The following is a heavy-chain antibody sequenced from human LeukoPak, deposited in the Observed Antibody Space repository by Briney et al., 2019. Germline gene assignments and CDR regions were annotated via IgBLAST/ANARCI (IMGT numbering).Heavy chain of an antibody. CDR1: GYTFTSYG. D-gene: IGHD6-13*01. J-gene: IGHJ4*02. CDR2: ISAYNGNT. CDR3: ARGIFPIAAAHSTGDRSFDY. V-gene: IGHV1-18*01. Sequence: ASVKVSCKASGYTFTSYGISWVRQAPGQGLEWMGWISAYNGNTNYAQKLQGRVTMTTDTSTSTAYMELRSLRSDDTAVYYCARGIFPIAAAHSTGDRSFDYWGQGTLVTVSS.